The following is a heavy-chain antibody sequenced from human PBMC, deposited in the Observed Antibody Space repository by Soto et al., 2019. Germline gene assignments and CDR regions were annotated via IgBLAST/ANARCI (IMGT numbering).Heavy chain of an antibody. CDR2: ISGSGGST. V-gene: IGHV3-23*01. D-gene: IGHD6-19*01. J-gene: IGHJ4*02. CDR1: GFTFSSYA. Sequence: GGSLRLSCAASGFTFSSYAMSWVRQAPGKGLEWVSAISGSGGSTYYADSVKGRFTISRDNSKNTLYLQMNSLRAEDTAVYYCAKGSNKAVGSYYFDYWGKGTLVTLSS. CDR3: AKGSNKAVGSYYFDY.